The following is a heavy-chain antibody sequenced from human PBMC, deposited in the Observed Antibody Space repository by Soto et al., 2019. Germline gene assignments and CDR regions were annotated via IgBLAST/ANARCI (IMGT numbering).Heavy chain of an antibody. Sequence: EVQLLESGGGLVQPGGSLRLSCAASGFSFSSYAMTWVRQAPGKGLEWVSAIDSDASTYYADSVKGRFTISRDKSKGTLYLQISGLRAEDTAVYYCAKESIPAAIINYYCGMDVWGQGTTVTVSS. CDR1: GFSFSSYA. J-gene: IGHJ6*02. CDR3: AKESIPAAIINYYCGMDV. D-gene: IGHD2-2*01. V-gene: IGHV3-23*01. CDR2: IDSDAST.